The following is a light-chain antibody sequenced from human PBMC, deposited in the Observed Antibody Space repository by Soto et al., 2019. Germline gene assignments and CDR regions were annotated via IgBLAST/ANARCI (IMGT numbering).Light chain of an antibody. CDR2: GAS. CDR1: QSVTNY. CDR3: HQYGSSAWT. V-gene: IGKV3-20*01. Sequence: EIFLTQSPDTLSLSPGERATLTCRASQSVTNYIAWYQQKPGQAPRLLIYGASSRATGIPDRFSGSGSGTDFTLTISRLEPEDFAVYYCHQYGSSAWTFGQGTKVDIK. J-gene: IGKJ1*01.